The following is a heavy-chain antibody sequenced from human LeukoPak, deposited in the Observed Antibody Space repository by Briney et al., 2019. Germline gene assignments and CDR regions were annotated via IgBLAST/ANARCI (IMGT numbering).Heavy chain of an antibody. CDR2: MSSSGNT. CDR3: ARSPSAGWFDP. Sequence: SETLSLTCTVSGGSIISGSYYWSWIRQPAGKGLEWIGRMSSSGNTNYNPSLKSRFTISIDTSKNQFSLKLSSVTAADTAVYYCARSPSAGWFDPWGQGTLVTVSS. J-gene: IGHJ5*02. CDR1: GGSIISGSYY. V-gene: IGHV4-61*02.